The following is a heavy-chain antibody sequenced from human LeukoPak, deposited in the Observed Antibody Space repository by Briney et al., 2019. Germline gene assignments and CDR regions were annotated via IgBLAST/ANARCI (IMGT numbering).Heavy chain of an antibody. CDR1: GYSFTSYW. V-gene: IGHV5-51*01. CDR3: ARHLRPRDGYNPFDY. Sequence: GESLKISCKGSGYSFTSYWIGWVRQMPGKGLEWMGIIYPGDSDTRYSPSFQGQVTISAGKSISTAYLQWSSLKASDTAMYYCARHLRPRDGYNPFDYWGQGTLVTVSS. J-gene: IGHJ4*02. CDR2: IYPGDSDT. D-gene: IGHD5-24*01.